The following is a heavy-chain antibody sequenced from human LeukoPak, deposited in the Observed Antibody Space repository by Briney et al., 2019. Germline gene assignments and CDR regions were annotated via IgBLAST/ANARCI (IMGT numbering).Heavy chain of an antibody. V-gene: IGHV4-39*01. J-gene: IGHJ3*02. Sequence: PSETLSLTCTVSGGSISSSSYYWGWIRQPPGKGLEWIGSVYYSGSTYYNPSLYYNPSLKSRVTISVDTSKNQLSLKLTSVTAADTAVYYCARPTGRGGYPTDPFDTWGQGTMVTVSS. D-gene: IGHD6-25*01. CDR3: ARPTGRGGYPTDPFDT. CDR1: GGSISSSSYY. CDR2: VYYSGST.